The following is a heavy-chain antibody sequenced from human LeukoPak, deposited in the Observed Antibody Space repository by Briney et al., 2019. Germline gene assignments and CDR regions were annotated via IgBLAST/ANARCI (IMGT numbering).Heavy chain of an antibody. CDR3: ATDEYDYVWGSYRYMIY. J-gene: IGHJ4*02. CDR2: FDPEDGET. D-gene: IGHD3-16*02. Sequence: ASVKVSCKVSGYTLTELPMHWVRQAPGKGLEWMGGFDPEDGETIYAQKFQGRVTMTEDTSTDTAYMELSSLRSEDTAVYYCATDEYDYVWGSYRYMIYWGQGTLVTVSS. V-gene: IGHV1-24*01. CDR1: GYTLTELP.